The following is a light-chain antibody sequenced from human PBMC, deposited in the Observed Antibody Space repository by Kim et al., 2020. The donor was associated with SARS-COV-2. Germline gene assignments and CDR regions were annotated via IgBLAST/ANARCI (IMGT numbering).Light chain of an antibody. CDR1: QSIANY. Sequence: DIQMTQSPSSLSASVGDRVTLTCRASQSIANYLNWYQHKPPGKAPNLLLYAASTLHTGVPSRFSGSGSGTNFTLTVSGLQPEDFATYYCQQSYTTPITFGQGTRLEIK. J-gene: IGKJ5*01. CDR3: QQSYTTPIT. V-gene: IGKV1-39*01. CDR2: AAS.